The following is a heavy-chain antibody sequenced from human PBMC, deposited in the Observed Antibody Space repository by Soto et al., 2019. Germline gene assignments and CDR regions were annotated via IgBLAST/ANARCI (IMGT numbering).Heavy chain of an antibody. V-gene: IGHV1-69*13. J-gene: IGHJ4*02. D-gene: IGHD3-22*01. CDR1: GVTFSRQD. CDR2: IIPIFGTP. CDR3: ARDPLYYYDSIPFDY. Sequence: PSVKVSCKASGVTFSRQDMRWVRQAPGQGLEWMGGIIPIFGTPQYAEKFQDRVTITADESTSTAYMELSSLTSEDTAVYYCARDPLYYYDSIPFDYWGQGTLVTVSS.